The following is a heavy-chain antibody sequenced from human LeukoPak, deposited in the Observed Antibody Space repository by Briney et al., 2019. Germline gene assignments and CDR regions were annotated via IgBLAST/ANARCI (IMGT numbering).Heavy chain of an antibody. J-gene: IGHJ4*02. Sequence: SQTLSLTCAVSGGSISSGGYSWSWIRQPPGRGLEWIVYIYHSGSTYYNPSLKSRVTISVDRSKNQFSLKLSSVTAADTAVYYCARVVVYDILTEGYYFDYWGQGTLVTVSS. CDR1: GGSISSGGYS. CDR2: IYHSGST. CDR3: ARVVVYDILTEGYYFDY. V-gene: IGHV4-30-2*01. D-gene: IGHD3-9*01.